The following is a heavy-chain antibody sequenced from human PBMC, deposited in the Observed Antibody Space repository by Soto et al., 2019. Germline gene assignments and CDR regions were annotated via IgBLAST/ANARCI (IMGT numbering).Heavy chain of an antibody. J-gene: IGHJ6*02. CDR1: GGTLNTYN. CDR2: ILPIFGTT. D-gene: IGHD7-27*01. CDR3: ARDETGDSYYYYYGMDV. V-gene: IGHV1-69*01. Sequence: QVQLVQSGAEVKKPGSSVKVSCKASGGTLNTYNINWVRQAPGQGLEWMGGILPIFGTTNYAQRFQGRVTITADDATSTPYMELSSLRSEDTAVYYCARDETGDSYYYYYGMDVWGQGTTVTVTS.